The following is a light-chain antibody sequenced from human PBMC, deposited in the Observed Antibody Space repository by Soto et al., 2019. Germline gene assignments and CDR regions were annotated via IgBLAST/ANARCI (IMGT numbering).Light chain of an antibody. CDR3: QQYGSSPWT. J-gene: IGKJ1*01. V-gene: IGKV3-20*01. Sequence: EIVLTQSPGTLSLSPGERDTLSCRASQSVSSNYLAWYQQKPGQAPRPLIYGASSRATGIPDRFSGSGAGTDFILTISRLEPEDFAVYYCQQYGSSPWTFGQGTKV. CDR2: GAS. CDR1: QSVSSNY.